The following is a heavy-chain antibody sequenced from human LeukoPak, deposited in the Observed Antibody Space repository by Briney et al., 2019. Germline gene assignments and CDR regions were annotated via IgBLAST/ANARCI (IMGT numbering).Heavy chain of an antibody. CDR1: GFTFSSYA. CDR2: ISYDGSNK. Sequence: SGRSLRLSCAASGFTFSSYAMHWVRQAPGKGLEWVAVISYDGSNKYYADSVKGRFTISRDNSKNTLYLQMNSLRAEDTAVYYCARERTVPFILTGYYNIDPWGQGTLVTVSS. D-gene: IGHD3-9*01. J-gene: IGHJ5*02. V-gene: IGHV3-30-3*01. CDR3: ARERTVPFILTGYYNIDP.